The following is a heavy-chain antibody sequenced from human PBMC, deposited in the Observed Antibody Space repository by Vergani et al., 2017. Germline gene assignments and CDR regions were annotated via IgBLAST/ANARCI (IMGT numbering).Heavy chain of an antibody. V-gene: IGHV4-34*01. Sequence: QVQLQQWGAGLLKPSETLSLTCAVYGGSFSGYYWSWIRQPPGKGLEWIGEINHSGSTNYNPSLKSRVTISVDTSKNQFSLKLGSVTAADTAVYYCARAYYYDSSGYDAFDIWGQGTMVTVSS. J-gene: IGHJ3*02. D-gene: IGHD3-22*01. CDR2: INHSGST. CDR1: GGSFSGYY. CDR3: ARAYYYDSSGYDAFDI.